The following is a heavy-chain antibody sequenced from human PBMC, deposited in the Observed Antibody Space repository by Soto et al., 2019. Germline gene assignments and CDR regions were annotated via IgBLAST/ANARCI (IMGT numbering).Heavy chain of an antibody. Sequence: PGGSLKLSCAASGFTVSSNYMSWVRQAPGKGLEWVSVIYSGGSTYYADSVKGRFTISRDNSKNTLYLQMNSLRAEDTAVYYCASGTTVIEIDAFDIWGQGTMVTVSS. CDR1: GFTVSSNY. CDR2: IYSGGST. J-gene: IGHJ3*02. V-gene: IGHV3-66*01. D-gene: IGHD4-17*01. CDR3: ASGTTVIEIDAFDI.